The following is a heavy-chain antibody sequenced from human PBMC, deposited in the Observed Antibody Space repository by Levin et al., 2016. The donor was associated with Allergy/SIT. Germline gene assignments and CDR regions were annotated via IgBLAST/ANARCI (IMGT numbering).Heavy chain of an antibody. D-gene: IGHD2-8*02. CDR3: ARGLVDGRYYYYGMDV. V-gene: IGHV1-46*01. J-gene: IGHJ6*02. CDR2: INPSGGST. Sequence: WVRQAPGQGLEWMGIINPSGGSTSYAQKFQGRVTMTRDTSTSTAYMELRSLRSDDTAVYYCARGLVDGRYYYYGMDVWGQGTTVTVSS.